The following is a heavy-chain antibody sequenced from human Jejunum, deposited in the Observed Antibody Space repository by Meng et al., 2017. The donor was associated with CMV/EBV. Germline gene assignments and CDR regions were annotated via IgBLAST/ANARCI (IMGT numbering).Heavy chain of an antibody. CDR1: GYTFTSHD. D-gene: IGHD4-17*01. V-gene: IGHV1-8*01. Sequence: ASGYTFTSHDINWVRQATGQGLEWMGWMNPNSGMTGYAQKFQGRITMTRNTSISTAYMELSNLRSEDTAVYYCAREGLREAYFDYWGQGTLGTVSS. CDR3: AREGLREAYFDY. J-gene: IGHJ4*02. CDR2: MNPNSGMT.